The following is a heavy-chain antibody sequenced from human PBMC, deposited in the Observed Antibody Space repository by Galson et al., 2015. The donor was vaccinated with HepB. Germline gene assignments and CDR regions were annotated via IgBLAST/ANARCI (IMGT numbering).Heavy chain of an antibody. Sequence: SLRLSCAASGFTFNNYVMNWVRQAPRKGLEWVSSITSGSTYIYYADSVKGRFTISRDNAKNSLYLQMNSLRAEDTAVYYCARDRSDDYGDYWYYYMDVWGKGTTVTVSS. CDR1: GFTFNNYV. D-gene: IGHD4-17*01. CDR2: ITSGSTYI. J-gene: IGHJ6*03. CDR3: ARDRSDDYGDYWYYYMDV. V-gene: IGHV3-21*01.